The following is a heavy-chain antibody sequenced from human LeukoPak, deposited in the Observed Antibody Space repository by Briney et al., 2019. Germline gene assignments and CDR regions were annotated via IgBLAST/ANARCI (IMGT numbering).Heavy chain of an antibody. Sequence: ASVKVSCKASGYTFTSYGISWVRQAPGQGLEWMGWISAYNGNTNYAQKLQGRVTMTTDTSTSTAYMELRSLRSDDTAVYYCARDATLSSSWPYYYYYYGMDVWGQGTTVTVSS. CDR3: ARDATLSSSWPYYYYYYGMDV. J-gene: IGHJ6*02. CDR1: GYTFTSYG. CDR2: ISAYNGNT. V-gene: IGHV1-18*01. D-gene: IGHD6-13*01.